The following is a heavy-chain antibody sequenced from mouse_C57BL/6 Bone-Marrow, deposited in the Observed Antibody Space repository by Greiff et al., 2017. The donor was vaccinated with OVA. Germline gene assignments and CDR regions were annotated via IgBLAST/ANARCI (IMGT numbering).Heavy chain of an antibody. CDR2: IYPGSGST. V-gene: IGHV1-55*01. D-gene: IGHD3-2*02. J-gene: IGHJ4*01. CDR1: GYTFTSYW. Sequence: QVQLQQPGAELVKPGASVKMSCKASGYTFTSYWITWVKQRPGQGLEWIGDIYPGSGSTNYNEKFKSKATLTVDTSSSTAYMQLSSLTSEDSAVYYCARGQLRQGDDAMDYWGKGTSVTVSS. CDR3: ARGQLRQGDDAMDY.